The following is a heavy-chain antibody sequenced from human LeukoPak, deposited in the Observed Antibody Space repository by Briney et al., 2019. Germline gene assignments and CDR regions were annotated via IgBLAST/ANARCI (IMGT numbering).Heavy chain of an antibody. CDR3: ARDNGWSADF. CDR2: IKQDGSAK. J-gene: IGHJ4*02. V-gene: IGHV3-7*03. D-gene: IGHD2-15*01. CDR1: GFTFSSYA. Sequence: GGSLRLSCAASGFTFSSYAMSWVRQAPGKGLEWVANIKQDGSAKPYVDSVKGRFTISRDNAKNSLFLQMNSQRAEDTAVYYCARDNGWSADFWGQGTLVTVSS.